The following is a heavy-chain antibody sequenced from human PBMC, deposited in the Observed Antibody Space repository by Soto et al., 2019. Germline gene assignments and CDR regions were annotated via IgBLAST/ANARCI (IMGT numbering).Heavy chain of an antibody. Sequence: QAHLVESGGGVVQPGRSLRLSCAASGFTFTSYGMHWVRQAPGTRLEWVAVISYDGGLQHYADSVKGRFTISRDNSKNVVLLQMNILRPEDTGVYYCVSDRGYGHASVPYSWGQGTLVSVSS. CDR1: GFTFTSYG. V-gene: IGHV3-30*03. CDR2: ISYDGGLQ. J-gene: IGHJ4*02. D-gene: IGHD5-18*01. CDR3: VSDRGYGHASVPYS.